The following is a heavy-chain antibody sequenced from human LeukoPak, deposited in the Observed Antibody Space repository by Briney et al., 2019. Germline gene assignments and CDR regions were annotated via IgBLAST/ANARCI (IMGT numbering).Heavy chain of an antibody. D-gene: IGHD3-10*01. Sequence: GGSLRLSCAASGFTVSSDYMSWVRQAPGKGLEWVSSISGDGGSTYYADSLRGRFTISRDNFKNTLFLQMNSLRAEDTAVYYCAKDPSFGSGTLYPTFDYWGHGTLVAVSS. CDR3: AKDPSFGSGTLYPTFDY. J-gene: IGHJ4*01. CDR2: ISGDGGST. V-gene: IGHV3-23*01. CDR1: GFTVSSDY.